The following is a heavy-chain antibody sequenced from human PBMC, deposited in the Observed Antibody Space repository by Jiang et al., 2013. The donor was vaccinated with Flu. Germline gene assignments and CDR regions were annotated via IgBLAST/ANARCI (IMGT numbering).Heavy chain of an antibody. Sequence: TFTTTGISLGATGPLDKGLSGWEWISAYNGNTNYVQKVQGRVTMTTDTSTSTAYMELRSLRSDDTAVYFCARGGADRASSHAFDIWGHGTMVTVSS. CDR2: ISAYNGNT. D-gene: IGHD2-15*01. CDR3: ARGGADRASSHAFDI. CDR1: TFTTTG. V-gene: IGHV1-18*04. J-gene: IGHJ3*02.